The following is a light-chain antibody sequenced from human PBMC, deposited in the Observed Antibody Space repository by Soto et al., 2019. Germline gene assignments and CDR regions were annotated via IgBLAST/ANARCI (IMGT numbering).Light chain of an antibody. J-gene: IGLJ2*01. Sequence: QSALTQPASVSGSPGQSITISCTGTSSDVGSYNLVSWYQQHPGKAPNLMIYAGSKRPSGVSNRFSGSKSGNTASLTISGLQAEDEADYYCCSYAGSSTSVVFGGGTKLTVL. CDR3: CSYAGSSTSVV. CDR1: SSDVGSYNL. V-gene: IGLV2-23*01. CDR2: AGS.